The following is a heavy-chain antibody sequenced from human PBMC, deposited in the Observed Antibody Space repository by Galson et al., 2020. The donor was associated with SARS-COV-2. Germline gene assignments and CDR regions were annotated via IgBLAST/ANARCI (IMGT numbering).Heavy chain of an antibody. CDR3: ARGPNLWSPLDY. CDR1: GGSITSHY. D-gene: IGHD3-3*01. CDR2: IYYSGNT. V-gene: IGHV4-59*11. J-gene: IGHJ4*02. Sequence: SETLSLTCTVSGGSITSHYWSWIRQPPGKGLEWIGYIYYSGNTNYNPSLKSRVTISVDTSNNRFSLKLSSVTAADTALYYCARGPNLWSPLDYWGQGTLVTVSS.